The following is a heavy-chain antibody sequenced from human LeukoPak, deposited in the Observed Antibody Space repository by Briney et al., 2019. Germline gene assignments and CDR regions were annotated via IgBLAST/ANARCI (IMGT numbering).Heavy chain of an antibody. D-gene: IGHD3-3*01. CDR1: GYTFTGYY. V-gene: IGHV1-2*02. CDR3: ARDGIYDFWSGYLDY. CDR2: INPNSGGT. Sequence: AASVTVSCTASGYTFTGYYMHWVRQAPGQGLEWMGWINPNSGGTNYAQKFQGRVTMTRDTSISTAYMELSRLRSDDTAVYYCARDGIYDFWSGYLDYWGQGTLVTVSS. J-gene: IGHJ4*02.